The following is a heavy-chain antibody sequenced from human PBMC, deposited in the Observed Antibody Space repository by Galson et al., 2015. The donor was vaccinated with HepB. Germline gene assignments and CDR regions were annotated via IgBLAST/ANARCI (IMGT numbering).Heavy chain of an antibody. CDR1: GDSVSSHSAA. D-gene: IGHD6-19*01. V-gene: IGHV6-1*01. CDR3: ARDRAAVAPQYFDL. CDR2: TYYRSKWYN. Sequence: CAISGDSVSSHSAAWNWIRQSPSRGLEWLGRTYYRSKWYNDYAVSVKSRITINPDASKNQFSLQLNSVTPEDTAVYYCARDRAAVAPQYFDLWGRGTLVTVSS. J-gene: IGHJ2*01.